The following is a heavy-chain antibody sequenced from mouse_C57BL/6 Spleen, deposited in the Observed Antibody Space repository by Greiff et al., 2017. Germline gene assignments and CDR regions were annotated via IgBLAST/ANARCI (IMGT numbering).Heavy chain of an antibody. J-gene: IGHJ4*01. CDR1: GFTFSDAW. CDR3: TKGIYSNNEYAMDY. V-gene: IGHV6-6*01. D-gene: IGHD2-5*01. Sequence: EVKVGESGGGLVQPGGSMKLSCAASGFTFSDAWMDWVRQSPEKGLEWVAEIRNKANNHATYYAESVKGRFTISRDDSKSSVYLQMNSLRAEDTGIYYCTKGIYSNNEYAMDYWGQGTSVTVSS. CDR2: IRNKANNHAT.